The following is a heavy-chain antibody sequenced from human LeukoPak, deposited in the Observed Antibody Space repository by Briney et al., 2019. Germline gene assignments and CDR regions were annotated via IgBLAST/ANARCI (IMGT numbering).Heavy chain of an antibody. CDR1: GYTFTNYY. V-gene: IGHV1-46*01. D-gene: IGHD2-15*01. J-gene: IGHJ3*02. Sequence: ASVKVSCKASGYTFTNYYMHWVRQAPGQGLEWMGIIIPNTGSTAYAQRFQGRVTMTRDTSTSTVYMDLSSLRSEDTAIYYCAKEDGGFDIWGQGTMVTVSS. CDR2: IIPNTGST. CDR3: AKEDGGFDI.